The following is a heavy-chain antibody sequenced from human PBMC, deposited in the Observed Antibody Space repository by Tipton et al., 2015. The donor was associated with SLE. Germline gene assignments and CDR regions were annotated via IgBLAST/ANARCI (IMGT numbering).Heavy chain of an antibody. CDR1: GYTFTGYY. D-gene: IGHD6-13*01. CDR3: ATDLHRVWDAFDI. CDR2: INPYIGGT. V-gene: IGHV1-2*02. Sequence: QLVQSGAEVKKPGASVKVSCKASGYTFTGYYMHWVRQAPGQGLEWMGWINPYIGGTNYAQKFQGRVTMTRDTSITTAYMELSRLRSDDTAVYYCATDLHRVWDAFDIWGQGTMFTVSS. J-gene: IGHJ3*02.